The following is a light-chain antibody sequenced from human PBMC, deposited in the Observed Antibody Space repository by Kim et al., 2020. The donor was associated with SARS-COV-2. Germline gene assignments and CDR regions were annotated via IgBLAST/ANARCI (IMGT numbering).Light chain of an antibody. CDR3: QQYNNWPPLA. J-gene: IGKJ1*01. CDR2: GAS. Sequence: APVERAALSCRASQSVSSNLASYQQQPGQAPRLLIYGASTRATGIPARFSGSGSGTAFTLTISRLQTEDFAVYYCQQYNNWPPLAFGQGTKVDIK. CDR1: QSVSSN. V-gene: IGKV3-15*01.